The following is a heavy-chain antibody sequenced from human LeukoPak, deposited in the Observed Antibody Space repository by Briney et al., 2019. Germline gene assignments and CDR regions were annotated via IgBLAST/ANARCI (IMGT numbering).Heavy chain of an antibody. Sequence: PSETLSLTCTVSGGSISTYSWTWVRQSPGKGLEWIGSVVTTTTKYSPALRSRVAISVDTSKNQFSLRLESVTTADTAVYYCARDTTVASGMQVWGQGALVTVSS. CDR3: ARDTTVASGMQV. V-gene: IGHV4-4*07. J-gene: IGHJ4*02. CDR2: VVTTTT. CDR1: GGSISTYS. D-gene: IGHD6-19*01.